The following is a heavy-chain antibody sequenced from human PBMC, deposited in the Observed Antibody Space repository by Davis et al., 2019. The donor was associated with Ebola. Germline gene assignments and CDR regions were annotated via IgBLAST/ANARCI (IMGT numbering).Heavy chain of an antibody. Sequence: AASVKVSCKASGYTFTSYYMHWVRQAPGQRLEWMGIINPSGGSTSYAQKFQGRVTITTDTSTSTAYMELSRLRSDDTAVYYCARSAFLYNWFDPWGQGTLVTVSS. J-gene: IGHJ5*02. CDR1: GYTFTSYY. CDR2: INPSGGST. V-gene: IGHV1-46*01. D-gene: IGHD3-3*02. CDR3: ARSAFLYNWFDP.